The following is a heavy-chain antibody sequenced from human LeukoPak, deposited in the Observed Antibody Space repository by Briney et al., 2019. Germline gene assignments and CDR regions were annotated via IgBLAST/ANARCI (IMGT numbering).Heavy chain of an antibody. CDR1: GFTFSNYA. D-gene: IGHD6-19*01. Sequence: GGSLRLSCAASGFTFSNYAMSWVRQAPGKGLEWVSAISGSGGSTHYADSVKGRFTISRDNSKNTMYLQMNSLRAEDTAVYFCAKGSSGWYSKNLESYFDYWGQGTLVTVSS. V-gene: IGHV3-23*01. J-gene: IGHJ4*02. CDR2: ISGSGGST. CDR3: AKGSSGWYSKNLESYFDY.